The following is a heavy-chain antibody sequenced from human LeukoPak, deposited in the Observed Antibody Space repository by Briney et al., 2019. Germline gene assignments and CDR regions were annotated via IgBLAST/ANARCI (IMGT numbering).Heavy chain of an antibody. J-gene: IGHJ4*02. D-gene: IGHD3-3*01. CDR3: ARGAKSFWSWNGYDAYYFDY. V-gene: IGHV3-48*04. CDR1: GFTFSSYS. Sequence: GGSLRLSCAASGFTFSSYSMNWVRQAPGKGLEWVSYISSSSSTIYYADSVKGRFTISRDNAKNSLYLQMNSLRAEDAAVYYCARGAKSFWSWNGYDAYYFDYWGQGTLVTVSS. CDR2: ISSSSSTI.